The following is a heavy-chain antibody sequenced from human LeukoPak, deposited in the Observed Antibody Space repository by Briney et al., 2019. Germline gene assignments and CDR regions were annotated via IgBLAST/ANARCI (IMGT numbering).Heavy chain of an antibody. CDR3: ARSSGTGTFSY. CDR2: VYYGRSP. CDR1: GDSISRSTYY. V-gene: IGHV4-39*02. D-gene: IGHD6-25*01. Sequence: KASETLSLTCTVSGDSISRSTYYWAWIRQPPGKGLEWIGSVYYGRSPYFNPSLESGATISVDTSKNHFSLKMSSVTAADTAVYYCARSSGTGTFSYWGQGTLVTVSS. J-gene: IGHJ4*02.